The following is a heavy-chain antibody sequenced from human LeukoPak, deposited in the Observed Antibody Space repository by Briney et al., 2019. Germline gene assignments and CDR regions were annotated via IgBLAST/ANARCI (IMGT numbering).Heavy chain of an antibody. CDR1: GYTFTTYY. J-gene: IGHJ4*02. CDR3: ASAEGGSGYSYGLYDY. D-gene: IGHD5-18*01. CDR2: INPNSGGT. V-gene: IGHV1-2*02. Sequence: ASVKVSCKASGYTFTTYYMHWVRQAPGQGLEWIGWINPNSGGTNNAQKFQGRVTMTRDTSISTAYMELSRLRSDDTAVYYCASAEGGSGYSYGLYDYWGQGTLVTVSS.